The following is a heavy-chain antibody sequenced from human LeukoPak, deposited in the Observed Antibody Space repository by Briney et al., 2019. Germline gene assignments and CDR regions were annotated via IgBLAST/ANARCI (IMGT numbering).Heavy chain of an antibody. Sequence: GGSLRLSCAASGFTFSSYGMHWVRQAPGKGLEWVAVIWYDGSNKYYADSVKGRFTISRDNSKNTLYLQMNSLRAEDTAVYYCAREYCSGWFADYWGQGTLVTVSS. J-gene: IGHJ4*02. CDR2: IWYDGSNK. CDR1: GFTFSSYG. D-gene: IGHD6-19*01. CDR3: AREYCSGWFADY. V-gene: IGHV3-33*01.